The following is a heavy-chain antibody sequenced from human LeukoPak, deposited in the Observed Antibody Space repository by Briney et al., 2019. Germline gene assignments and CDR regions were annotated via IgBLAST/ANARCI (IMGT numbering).Heavy chain of an antibody. CDR1: GFTFSSYA. V-gene: IGHV3-23*01. CDR3: ARGDFDY. Sequence: PGGSLRLSCAASGFTFSSYAMSWVRQAPGKGLEWVSAISGSGGSTYYADSVKGRFTVSRDSSKNTVFLQMNSLRAEDTAVYYCARGDFDYWGQGTLVTVSS. J-gene: IGHJ4*02. CDR2: ISGSGGST.